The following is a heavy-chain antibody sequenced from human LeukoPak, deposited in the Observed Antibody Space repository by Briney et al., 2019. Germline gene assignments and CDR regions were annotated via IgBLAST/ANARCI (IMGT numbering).Heavy chain of an antibody. CDR2: VSGSGDRM. CDR3: AKAAAAPGFDF. D-gene: IGHD6-13*01. Sequence: GGSLRLSCAASGFTFSSYAMSWVRQAPGKGLEWAATVSGSGDRMYHADSVKGRFTVSRDNSKNTIYLQMNSLRAEDTALYYCAKAAAAPGFDFWGQGTLVTVSS. CDR1: GFTFSSYA. V-gene: IGHV3-23*01. J-gene: IGHJ4*02.